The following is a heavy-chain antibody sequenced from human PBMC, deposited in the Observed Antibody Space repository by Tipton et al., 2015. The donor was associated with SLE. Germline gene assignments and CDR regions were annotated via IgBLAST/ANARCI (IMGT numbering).Heavy chain of an antibody. Sequence: TLSLTCSVSGDSVANSYWSWIRQPPGKGLEWIGYIYNSGSTNYNPSLKSRVTISVDASRNQLSLRLSSVTAADTAVYYCARRSPVAGRDWYFDLWGRGTLVTVSS. J-gene: IGHJ2*01. D-gene: IGHD6-19*01. CDR2: IYNSGST. CDR3: ARRSPVAGRDWYFDL. V-gene: IGHV4-59*08. CDR1: GDSVANSY.